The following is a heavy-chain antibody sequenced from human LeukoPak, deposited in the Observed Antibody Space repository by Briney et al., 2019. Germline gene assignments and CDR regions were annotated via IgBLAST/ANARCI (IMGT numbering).Heavy chain of an antibody. CDR1: GFTFSDYS. Sequence: PGGSLRLSCAASGFTFSDYSMHWVRQAPGKGLNWVAFIRYDGNNKYYADSVKGRFTISRDNSKNTLYLQMNSLRAEDTALYYCARDGYFGSDSVTGAGALGDYYMDVWGKGTTVTVSS. CDR3: ARDGYFGSDSVTGAGALGDYYMDV. J-gene: IGHJ6*03. D-gene: IGHD3-9*01. CDR2: IRYDGNNK. V-gene: IGHV3-30*02.